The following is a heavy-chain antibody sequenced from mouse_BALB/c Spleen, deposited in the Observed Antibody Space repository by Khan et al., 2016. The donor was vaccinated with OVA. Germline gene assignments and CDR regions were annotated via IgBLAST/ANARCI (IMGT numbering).Heavy chain of an antibody. CDR1: GYTFTNYI. D-gene: IGHD1-1*01. CDR3: GRGYGSSCWFAY. CDR2: INPYNDGT. Sequence: VQLQQPGPELVKPGASVKMSCKASGYTFTNYIIHWVKQKPGQGLEWLGYINPYNDGTKYNEKFKGKATLTSDQSSSTAYMELRGLSSEDAAVSYCGRGYGSSCWFAYWGRGTLVTVSA. V-gene: IGHV1S136*01. J-gene: IGHJ3*01.